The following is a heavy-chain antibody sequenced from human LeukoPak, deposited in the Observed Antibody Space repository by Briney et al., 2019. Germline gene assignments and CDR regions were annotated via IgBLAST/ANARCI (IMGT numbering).Heavy chain of an antibody. Sequence: PSETPSLTCTVSGDSISSGSYSWGWIRQPPGKGLEWIGSIHYSGSTYYNPSLNSRVTISVDTPKNQFSLKLSSVTAADTAVYYCARPLASGWYSWFDPWGQGTLVTVS. J-gene: IGHJ5*02. V-gene: IGHV4-39*01. CDR1: GDSISSGSYS. CDR2: IHYSGST. CDR3: ARPLASGWYSWFDP. D-gene: IGHD6-19*01.